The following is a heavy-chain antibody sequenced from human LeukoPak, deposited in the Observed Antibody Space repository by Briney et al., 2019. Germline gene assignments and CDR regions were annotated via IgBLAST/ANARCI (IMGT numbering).Heavy chain of an antibody. D-gene: IGHD2-21*02. CDR1: GFTFSDYL. Sequence: GGSLRLSCAASGFTFSDYLMNWVRQAPGKGLVWVSRIDTDGSSATYADSVKGRFTISRDNAKNTVYLQMNSLSVEDTGVYYCAGALTTVTPHFHYWGQGTLVTVSS. V-gene: IGHV3-74*01. CDR2: IDTDGSSA. J-gene: IGHJ4*02. CDR3: AGALTTVTPHFHY.